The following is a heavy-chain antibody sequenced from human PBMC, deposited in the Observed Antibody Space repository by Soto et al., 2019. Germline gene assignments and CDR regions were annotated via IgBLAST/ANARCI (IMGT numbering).Heavy chain of an antibody. CDR3: ARDAPRGLRYFDWSYYFDY. CDR2: IWYDGSNK. D-gene: IGHD3-9*01. CDR1: GFTFSSYG. J-gene: IGHJ4*02. V-gene: IGHV3-33*01. Sequence: QVQLVESGGGVVQPGGSLRLSCAASGFTFSSYGMHWVRQAPGKGLEWVAVIWYDGSNKYYADSVKGRFTISRDNSKNPLYLQMNSLRAEDTAVYYCARDAPRGLRYFDWSYYFDYWGQGTLVTVSA.